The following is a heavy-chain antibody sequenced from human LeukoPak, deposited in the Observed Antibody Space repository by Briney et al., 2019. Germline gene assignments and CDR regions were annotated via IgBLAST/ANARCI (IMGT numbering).Heavy chain of an antibody. CDR1: DYSISSGYY. CDR2: IYHSGTT. J-gene: IGHJ5*02. Sequence: SETLSLTCTVSDYSISSGYYWGWIRQPPGKGLECIGSIYHSGTTYYSPSLKTRVTISVDTSKNQFSPKLSSVTAADTAVYYCAREGGGYSRNNWFDPWGQGALVTVSS. D-gene: IGHD2-2*03. CDR3: AREGGGYSRNNWFDP. V-gene: IGHV4-38-2*02.